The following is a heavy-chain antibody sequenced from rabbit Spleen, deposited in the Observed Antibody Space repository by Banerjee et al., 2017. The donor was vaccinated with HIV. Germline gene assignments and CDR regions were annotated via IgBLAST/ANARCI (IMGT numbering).Heavy chain of an antibody. CDR3: ARGGYVGAGYATGFKL. CDR2: INAVTGKA. D-gene: IGHD6-1*01. Sequence: QEQLVESGGGLVKPEGSLKLSCTASGFSFSNKAVMCWVRQAPGKGLEWIACINAVTGKAVYASWAKGRFTFSKTSSTTVTLQVTSLTAADTATYFCARGGYVGAGYATGFKLWGPGTLVTVS. CDR1: GFSFSNKAV. J-gene: IGHJ4*01. V-gene: IGHV1S45*01.